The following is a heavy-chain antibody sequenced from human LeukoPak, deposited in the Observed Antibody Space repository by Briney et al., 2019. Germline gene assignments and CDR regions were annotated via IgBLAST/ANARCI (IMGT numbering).Heavy chain of an antibody. D-gene: IGHD3-10*01. CDR2: INWNGGST. CDR3: AKVERGHYYGSGSYQDY. CDR1: GFTFDDYA. V-gene: IGHV3-20*04. Sequence: GGSLRLSCAASGFTFDDYAMHWVRQAPGKGLEWVSGINWNGGSTGYADSVKGRFTISRDNSKNTLYLQMNSLRAEDTAVYYCAKVERGHYYGSGSYQDYWGQGTLVTVSS. J-gene: IGHJ4*02.